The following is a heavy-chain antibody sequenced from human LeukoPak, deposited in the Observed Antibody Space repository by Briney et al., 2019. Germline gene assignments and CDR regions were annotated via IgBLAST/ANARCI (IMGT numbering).Heavy chain of an antibody. CDR2: IYYSGST. CDR3: ARVSYSSGWTSTEEYYFDY. Sequence: PSETLSLTCTVSGGSISSSSYYWGWIRQPPGKGLEWIGSIYYSGSTYYKPSLKSRVTISVDTSKNQFSLKLSSVTAADTAVYYCARVSYSSGWTSTEEYYFDYWGQGTLVTVSS. V-gene: IGHV4-39*07. CDR1: GGSISSSSYY. J-gene: IGHJ4*02. D-gene: IGHD6-19*01.